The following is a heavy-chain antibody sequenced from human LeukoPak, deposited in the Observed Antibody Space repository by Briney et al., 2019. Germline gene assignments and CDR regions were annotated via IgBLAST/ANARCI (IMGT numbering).Heavy chain of an antibody. Sequence: SETLSLTCTVSGGSISSSSYYWGWIRQPPGKGLEWIGNIYYSGSTYYNPSLESRVTMSLDTSKNQFSLKLSSVTAADTAVYYCARSMVRGVIVDAFDIWGQGTMVTVSS. CDR3: ARSMVRGVIVDAFDI. D-gene: IGHD3-10*01. CDR1: GGSISSSSYY. J-gene: IGHJ3*02. CDR2: IYYSGST. V-gene: IGHV4-39*07.